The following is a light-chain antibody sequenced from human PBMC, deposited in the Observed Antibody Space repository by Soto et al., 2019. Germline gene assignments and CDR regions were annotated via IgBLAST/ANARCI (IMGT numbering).Light chain of an antibody. Sequence: ELLMQQSPVTLSGNQPETATVPCRPSQSLTTYLAWYQQKPDQAPPLLIYGISTRATDVPARFSGSGSGTEFILTISGLQSEDFSVYYCQQHGSSPPWTFGQGTKVDIK. CDR2: GIS. J-gene: IGKJ1*01. V-gene: IGKV3-15*01. CDR3: QQHGSSPPWT. CDR1: QSLTTY.